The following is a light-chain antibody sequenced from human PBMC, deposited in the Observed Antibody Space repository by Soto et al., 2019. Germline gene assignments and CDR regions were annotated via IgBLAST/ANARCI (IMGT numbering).Light chain of an antibody. CDR2: LAS. CDR1: QSVRTN. V-gene: IGKV3-15*01. CDR3: QQYNYWPWT. Sequence: EIVMTQSPATLSVSPGERATLSCRASQSVRTNLAWYQLKPGQAPRLLIYLASTRATGIPARFSGSGSGTEFTLTISSLQSEDFAVYSCQQYNYWPWTFGQGTKVEIK. J-gene: IGKJ1*01.